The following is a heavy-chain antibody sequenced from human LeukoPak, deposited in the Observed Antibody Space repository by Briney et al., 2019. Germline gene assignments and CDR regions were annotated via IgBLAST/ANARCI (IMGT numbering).Heavy chain of an antibody. CDR3: ARDGAVPGLNGFDI. V-gene: IGHV4-4*02. CDR2: IYHGGST. J-gene: IGHJ3*02. CDR1: GGSISSSNW. Sequence: SETLSLTCAVSGGSISSSNWWSGFRQPPGKGREGMGEIYHGGSTNYNPSLKSRATISLDKYKTQFSLNLSSVTAADTAVYYCARDGAVPGLNGFDIWGQGTMVTVSS. D-gene: IGHD6-19*01.